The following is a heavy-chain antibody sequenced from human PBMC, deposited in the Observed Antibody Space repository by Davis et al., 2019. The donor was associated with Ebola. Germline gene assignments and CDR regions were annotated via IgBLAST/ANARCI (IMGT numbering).Heavy chain of an antibody. Sequence: GESLKISCAVSGFTLWGNSMSWFRQAPGKGLEWVADISGRGDRTYYADSVKGRFTISRDNSKNTLYLQMNSLRAEDTAVYYCASTVTGYYYGMDVWGQGTTVTVSS. CDR3: ASTVTGYYYGMDV. CDR1: GFTLWGNS. CDR2: ISGRGDRT. D-gene: IGHD4-11*01. J-gene: IGHJ6*02. V-gene: IGHV3-23*01.